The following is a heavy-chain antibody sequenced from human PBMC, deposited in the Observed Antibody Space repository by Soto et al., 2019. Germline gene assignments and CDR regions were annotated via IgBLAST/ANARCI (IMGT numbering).Heavy chain of an antibody. V-gene: IGHV4-61*05. Sequence: PSETLSLACTVSGGSISSTSDYWGWIRQPPGKGLEWIGYIYYSGSTNYNPSLKSRVTISVDTSKNQFSLKLSSVTAADTAVYYCARQGWRSGAFDIWGQGTMVTVSS. CDR1: GGSISSTSDY. CDR2: IYYSGST. CDR3: ARQGWRSGAFDI. J-gene: IGHJ3*02.